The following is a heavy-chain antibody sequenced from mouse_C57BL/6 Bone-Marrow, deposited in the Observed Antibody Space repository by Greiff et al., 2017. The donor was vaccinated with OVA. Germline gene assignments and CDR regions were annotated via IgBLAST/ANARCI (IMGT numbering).Heavy chain of an antibody. CDR2: IDPENGDT. Sequence: EVMLVESGAELVRPGASVKLSCTASGFNIKDDYMHWVKQRPEQGLEWIGWIDPENGDTEYASKFQGKATITADTSSNTAYLQLSSLTSEDTAVYYCTTGYRPPYWGQGTLVTVSA. CDR1: GFNIKDDY. D-gene: IGHD2-12*01. V-gene: IGHV14-4*01. CDR3: TTGYRPPY. J-gene: IGHJ3*01.